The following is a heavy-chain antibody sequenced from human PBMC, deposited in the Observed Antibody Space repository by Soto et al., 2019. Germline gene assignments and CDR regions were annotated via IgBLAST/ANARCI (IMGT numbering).Heavy chain of an antibody. Sequence: QVQLQQWGAGLLKPSETLSLTCAVFGGSVNSGNYYWSWIRQPPGKGLEWIGEMSHSGGTHFNPSLQSRVTISVDTAKTQFSLKMSSVTDADTALYYCARVERGTATTVVDAFDIWGPGTMVTVSS. J-gene: IGHJ3*02. D-gene: IGHD1-1*01. CDR1: GGSVNSGNYY. V-gene: IGHV4-34*01. CDR2: MSHSGGT. CDR3: ARVERGTATTVVDAFDI.